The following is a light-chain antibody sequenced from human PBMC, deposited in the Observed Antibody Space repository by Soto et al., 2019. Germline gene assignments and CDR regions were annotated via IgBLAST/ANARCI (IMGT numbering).Light chain of an antibody. V-gene: IGKV3-20*01. J-gene: IGKJ5*01. CDR2: VAS. CDR3: QQYGSSPSIT. CDR1: QSVSSSY. Sequence: ERVLTKSPGTLSLSPGEIATLSCRASQSVSSSYLAWYQQKPGQAPRLLIYVASSRATGIPDRFSGSGSGTDFTLTISRLEPEDFAVYYCQQYGSSPSITFGQGKRLEIK.